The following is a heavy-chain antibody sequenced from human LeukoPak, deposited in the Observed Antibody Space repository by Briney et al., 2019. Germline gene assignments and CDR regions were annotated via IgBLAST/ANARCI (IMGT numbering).Heavy chain of an antibody. CDR3: ARRGDSYDTRPLDY. CDR1: GYRFTSYW. Sequence: GESLKISCKGSGYRFTSYWIGWVRQMPGKGLEWMGIIYPADSDTTYSPSLQGQVTISADKSISTAYLQWSSLKASDTAMYYCARRGDSYDTRPLDYWGQGTLVTVSS. D-gene: IGHD3-22*01. CDR2: IYPADSDT. V-gene: IGHV5-51*01. J-gene: IGHJ4*02.